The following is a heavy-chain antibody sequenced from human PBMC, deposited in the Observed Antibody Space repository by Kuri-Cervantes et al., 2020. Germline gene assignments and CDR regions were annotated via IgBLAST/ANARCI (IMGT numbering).Heavy chain of an antibody. V-gene: IGHV3-30*18. D-gene: IGHD6-13*01. CDR2: ISYDGSNK. Sequence: GGSLRLSCAASGFTFSSYGMHWVRQAPGKGLERVAVISYDGSNKYYADSVKGRFTISRDNSKNTLYLQMNSLRAEDTAVYYCAKDLSWYHPYYYYGMDVWGQGTTVTVSS. CDR3: AKDLSWYHPYYYYGMDV. CDR1: GFTFSSYG. J-gene: IGHJ6*02.